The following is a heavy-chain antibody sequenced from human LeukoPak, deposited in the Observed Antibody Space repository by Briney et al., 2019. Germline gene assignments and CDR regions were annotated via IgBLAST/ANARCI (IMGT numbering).Heavy chain of an antibody. CDR2: ISGSGGST. D-gene: IGHD2-8*01. CDR1: GFTFSSYG. CDR3: AKHSSCMLCPGRFDP. V-gene: IGHV3-23*01. Sequence: GSLRLSCAASGFTFSSYGMSWVRQAPGKGLEWVSIISGSGGSTYYADSVKGRFTISRDNSKNTLYLQMNSLRAEDTAVYYCAKHSSCMLCPGRFDPWGQGTLVTVSS. J-gene: IGHJ5*02.